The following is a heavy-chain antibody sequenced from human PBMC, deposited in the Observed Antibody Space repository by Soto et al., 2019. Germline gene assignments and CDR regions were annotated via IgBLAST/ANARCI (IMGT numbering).Heavy chain of an antibody. CDR3: ARDRGSYALDY. D-gene: IGHD1-26*01. V-gene: IGHV1-18*01. Sequence: QVQLVRSGAEVKKPGASVKVSCKASGYTFTSYGISWVRQAPGQGLEWMGWISAYNGNTNYAQKLQGRVIMTAGASTGKAYMELRSLRSDDTAVDYCARDRGSYALDYWGQGTLVTGSS. CDR2: ISAYNGNT. J-gene: IGHJ4*02. CDR1: GYTFTSYG.